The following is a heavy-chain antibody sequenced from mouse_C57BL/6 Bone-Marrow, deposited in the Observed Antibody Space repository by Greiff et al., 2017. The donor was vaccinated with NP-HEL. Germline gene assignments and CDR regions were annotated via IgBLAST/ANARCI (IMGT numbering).Heavy chain of an antibody. CDR2: ISSGGSYT. Sequence: EVKVVESGGDLVKPGGSLKLSCAASGFTFGSYGMSWVRQTPDKRLEWVATISSGGSYTYYPDSVKGRFTISRDNAKNTLYLQMSSLKSEDTAMYYCASPYGIGWAMDYWGQGTSVTVSS. CDR1: GFTFGSYG. J-gene: IGHJ4*01. D-gene: IGHD1-1*02. V-gene: IGHV5-6*01. CDR3: ASPYGIGWAMDY.